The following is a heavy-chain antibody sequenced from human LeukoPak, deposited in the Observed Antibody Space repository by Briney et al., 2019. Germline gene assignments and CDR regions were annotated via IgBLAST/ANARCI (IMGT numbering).Heavy chain of an antibody. Sequence: SETLSLTCTDSGVSISSSLDFWVWIRQPPGKGLEWIGTLFYSGSTKYNPSIKSRVNIYAVTSKSQFSLKMTSVTAADTAVYYCARRAYSVPYGFEIWGQGTMVTVS. CDR3: ARRAYSVPYGFEI. V-gene: IGHV4-39*01. D-gene: IGHD2-21*01. CDR2: LFYSGST. CDR1: GVSISSSLDF. J-gene: IGHJ3*02.